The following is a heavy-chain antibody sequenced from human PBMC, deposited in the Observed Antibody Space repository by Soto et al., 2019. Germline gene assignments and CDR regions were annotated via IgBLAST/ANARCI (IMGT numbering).Heavy chain of an antibody. V-gene: IGHV4-39*01. CDR1: GGSISCSSYY. J-gene: IGHJ6*03. D-gene: IGHD6-6*01. CDR2: IYYSGST. CDR3: ARRGSSPAYYYRDV. Sequence: SETLSLTCTVSGGSISCSSYYWGWIRQPPGKGLEWIGSIYYSGSTYYNPSLKSRVTISVDTSKNQFSLKLSSVTAADTAAYYWARRGSSPAYYYRDVWGKGTTVTVSS.